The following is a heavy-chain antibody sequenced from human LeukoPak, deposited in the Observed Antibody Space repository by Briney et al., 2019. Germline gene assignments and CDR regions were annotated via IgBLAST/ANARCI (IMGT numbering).Heavy chain of an antibody. CDR2: LSFSGDST. D-gene: IGHD6-6*01. Sequence: GESLRLSCAASGFTFSSFYMNWVRQAPGKGLEWVSGLSFSGDSTYYADSVKGRFTISRDNSRSTLYLQMNSLRAEDTALYYCATGYTTSSRRGDYWGQGTLVTVSS. CDR3: ATGYTTSSRRGDY. V-gene: IGHV3-23*01. CDR1: GFTFSSFY. J-gene: IGHJ4*02.